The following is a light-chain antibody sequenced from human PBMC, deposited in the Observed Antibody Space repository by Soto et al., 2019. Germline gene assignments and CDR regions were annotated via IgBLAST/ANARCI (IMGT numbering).Light chain of an antibody. Sequence: QSVLTQPPSASGTPGQRVTISCSGSSSNMGSNTVNWYQQLPGTAPKLLIYSDNQRPSGVPDRFSGSKSGTSASLAITGLQSEDEADYYCAAWDGSPHHIFFGGGTKLTVL. CDR2: SDN. CDR3: AAWDGSPHHIF. J-gene: IGLJ2*01. CDR1: SSNMGSNT. V-gene: IGLV1-44*01.